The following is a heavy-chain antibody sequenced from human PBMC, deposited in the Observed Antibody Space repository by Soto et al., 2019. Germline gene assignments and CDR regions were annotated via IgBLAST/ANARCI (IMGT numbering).Heavy chain of an antibody. CDR2: IDPSDSYT. CDR3: ARGRYYDSSGYDSDY. CDR1: GYSFTSYW. Sequence: PGESLKISCKGSGYSFTSYWISWVRQMPGKGLEWMGRIDPSDSYTNYSPSFQGHVTISADKSISTAYLQWSSLKASDTAMYYCARGRYYDSSGYDSDYWGQGTLVTVSS. D-gene: IGHD3-22*01. V-gene: IGHV5-10-1*01. J-gene: IGHJ4*02.